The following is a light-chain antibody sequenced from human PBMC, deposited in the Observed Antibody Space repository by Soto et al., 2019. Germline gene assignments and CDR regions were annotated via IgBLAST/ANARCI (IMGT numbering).Light chain of an antibody. J-gene: IGKJ2*01. V-gene: IGKV3-20*01. Sequence: EIVLTQSPGTLSLSPGERATSSCRASQSVSSSYLAWYQQKPGQAPRLLVYGASSRATGIPDRFSGSGSGTDFNLTINRLEPEDFAVYYCQQYGSSPMYTFGQGTKLEIK. CDR1: QSVSSSY. CDR2: GAS. CDR3: QQYGSSPMYT.